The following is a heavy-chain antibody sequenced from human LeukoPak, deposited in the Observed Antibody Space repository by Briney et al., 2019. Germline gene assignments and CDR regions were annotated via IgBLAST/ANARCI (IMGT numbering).Heavy chain of an antibody. J-gene: IGHJ4*02. V-gene: IGHV3-23*01. CDR3: AKDPGAGYYFDY. CDR1: GFTFSSYA. CDR2: ICGSGGST. D-gene: IGHD3-10*01. Sequence: PGGSLRLSCAASGFTFSSYAMSWVRQAPGKGLEWVSAICGSGGSTYYADSVKGRFTISRDNSKNALYLQMNSLRAEDTAVYYCAKDPGAGYYFDYWGQGTLVTVSS.